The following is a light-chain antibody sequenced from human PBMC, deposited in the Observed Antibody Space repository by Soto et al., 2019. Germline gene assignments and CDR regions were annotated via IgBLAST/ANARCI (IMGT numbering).Light chain of an antibody. CDR2: GVN. CDR1: VSDVGGYGS. Sequence: QSVLTQPASVSGSPGQSITISCTGTVSDVGGYGSVSWYQQHPGRAPKLIIYGVNNRPSGVSNRFSASKSADTASLTISGLQAEDEADYYCSSYASSSTSFGTGTKVTVL. CDR3: SSYASSSTS. J-gene: IGLJ1*01. V-gene: IGLV2-14*03.